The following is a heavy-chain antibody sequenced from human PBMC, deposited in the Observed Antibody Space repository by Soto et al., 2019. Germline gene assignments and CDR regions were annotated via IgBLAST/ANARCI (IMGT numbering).Heavy chain of an antibody. J-gene: IGHJ6*02. D-gene: IGHD2-2*01. CDR1: GGSISSGGYS. CDR3: ARAGEVLVPAVDSLHYYYGMDV. V-gene: IGHV4-30-2*01. Sequence: PSETLSLTCAVSGGSISSGGYSWSWIRQPPGKGLEWIGYIYHSGSTYYNPSLKSRVTISVDRSKNQFSLKLSSVTAADTAVYYCARAGEVLVPAVDSLHYYYGMDVWGQGTTVTVSS. CDR2: IYHSGST.